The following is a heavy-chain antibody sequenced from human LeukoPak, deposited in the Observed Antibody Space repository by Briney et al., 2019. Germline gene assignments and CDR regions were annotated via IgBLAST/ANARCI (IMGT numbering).Heavy chain of an antibody. J-gene: IGHJ4*02. CDR2: IKSKTDGGTT. D-gene: IGHD3-9*01. CDR1: GFTFSNAW. V-gene: IGHV3-15*01. Sequence: GGSLRLSCAASGFTFSNAWMSWVRQAPGEGLEWVGRIKSKTDGGTTDYAAPVKGRFTISRDDSKNTLYLQMNSLKTEDTAVYYCTTGAPPALRYFDWQQFDYWGQGTLVTVSS. CDR3: TTGAPPALRYFDWQQFDY.